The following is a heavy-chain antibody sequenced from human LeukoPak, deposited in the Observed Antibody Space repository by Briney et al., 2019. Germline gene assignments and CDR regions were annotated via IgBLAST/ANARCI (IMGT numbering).Heavy chain of an antibody. D-gene: IGHD6-13*01. Sequence: PGGSLRLSCAASGFTFSSYAMSWVRQAPGKGLEWVSAISGSGGSTYYADSVKGRFTISRDNSKNTLYLQMNSLRAEDTAVYYCAKDLAAGGSSWYQGFDYWGQGTLVTVSS. CDR2: ISGSGGST. CDR1: GFTFSSYA. CDR3: AKDLAAGGSSWYQGFDY. J-gene: IGHJ4*02. V-gene: IGHV3-23*01.